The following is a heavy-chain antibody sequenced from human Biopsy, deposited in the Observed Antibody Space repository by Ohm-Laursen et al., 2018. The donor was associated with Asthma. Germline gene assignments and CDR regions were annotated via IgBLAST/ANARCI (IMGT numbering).Heavy chain of an antibody. D-gene: IGHD3-3*02. CDR1: GFTFGDYW. CDR2: IKHDGSEK. J-gene: IGHJ1*01. CDR3: ARTFHFWSPYHAEHYQL. Sequence: SLRLSCAASGFTFGDYWMSWVRQVPGKGLEWVANIKHDGSEKNHMDSLKGRFTNSRDNAKNSLYLQMNSLRAEDTAVYYCARTFHFWSPYHAEHYQLWGQGTLVTVSS. V-gene: IGHV3-7*01.